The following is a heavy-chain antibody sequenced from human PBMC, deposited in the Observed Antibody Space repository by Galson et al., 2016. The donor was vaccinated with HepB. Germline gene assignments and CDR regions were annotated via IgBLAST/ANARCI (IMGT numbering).Heavy chain of an antibody. CDR3: ARQNWNPFDD. Sequence: SLRLSCAASGFNLGDTLMSWVRQAPGKGLEWVANINPDGSERTYVDSVRGRFTISRENAKNSVYLEMDSLRVEETAVYFCARQNWNPFDDFGRGTLVTVSS. CDR2: INPDGSER. CDR1: GFNLGDTL. D-gene: IGHD1-1*01. V-gene: IGHV3-7*03. J-gene: IGHJ4*02.